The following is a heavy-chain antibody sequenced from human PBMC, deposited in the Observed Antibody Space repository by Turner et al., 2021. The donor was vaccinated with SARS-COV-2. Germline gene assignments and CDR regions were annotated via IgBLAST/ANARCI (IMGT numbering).Heavy chain of an antibody. CDR2: SNPDNGDS. Sequence: QLQLVQSGVEVKKPGASVKVSCRASGYKFSDHYIHWVRQAPGQGLEWMGWSNPDNGDSYHAQKFQGRITMTRDTSRNTAYMELITLRSDDTAEYYCSMGRDDLNMHVWGQGTMVIVSS. J-gene: IGHJ6*02. D-gene: IGHD1-1*01. V-gene: IGHV1-2*02. CDR3: SMGRDDLNMHV. CDR1: GYKFSDHY.